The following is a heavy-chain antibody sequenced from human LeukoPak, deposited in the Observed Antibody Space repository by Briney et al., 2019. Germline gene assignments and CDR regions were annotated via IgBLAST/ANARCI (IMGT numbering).Heavy chain of an antibody. CDR3: ASQEDYNNSWPDY. V-gene: IGHV3-74*01. D-gene: IGHD6-13*01. CDR2: INTDGSST. J-gene: IGHJ4*02. CDR1: GFTFGSYW. Sequence: GGSLRLSCAASGFTFGSYWMHWVRQAPGKGLVWVSRINTDGSSTSYADSVKGRFTISRDNAKNSLYLQMNSLRAEDTAVYYCASQEDYNNSWPDYWGQGTLVTVSS.